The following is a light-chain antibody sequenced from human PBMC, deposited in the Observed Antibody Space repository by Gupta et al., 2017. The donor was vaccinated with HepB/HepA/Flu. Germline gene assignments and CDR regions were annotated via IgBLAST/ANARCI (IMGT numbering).Light chain of an antibody. J-gene: IGKJ1*01. Sequence: DIQMTPSPSSLSASVGDRVTITCQASQSISRYLNWYQQKPGKAPKLLIYAASNLQNGVPSRFSGTGTGTDFTLSIIGLQPEDFATCYCHQSYSTPRTFGQGTKVEIK. CDR1: QSISRY. CDR3: HQSYSTPRT. CDR2: AAS. V-gene: IGKV1-39*01.